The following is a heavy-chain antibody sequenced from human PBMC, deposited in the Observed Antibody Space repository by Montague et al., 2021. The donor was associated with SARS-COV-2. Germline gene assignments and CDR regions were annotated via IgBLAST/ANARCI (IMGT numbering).Heavy chain of an antibody. J-gene: IGHJ4*02. V-gene: IGHV4-39*07. CDR2: IYYSGST. CDR1: GGSISSSSYY. CDR3: ARAPFMITFGGVITRLRGYYFDY. Sequence: SETLSLTCTVSGGSISSSSYYWGWIRQPPGKGLEWIGSIYYSGSTYYSPSLKSRVTISVDTSKNQFSLKLSSVTAADTAVYYCARAPFMITFGGVITRLRGYYFDYWGQGTLVTVSS. D-gene: IGHD3-16*01.